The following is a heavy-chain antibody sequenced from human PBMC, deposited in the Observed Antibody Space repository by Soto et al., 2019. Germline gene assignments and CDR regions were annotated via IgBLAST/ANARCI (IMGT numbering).Heavy chain of an antibody. CDR3: ARDLAVAGTRWNYYYGMDV. Sequence: ASVKVSCKASGYTFTGYYMHCVLQAPVQWLEWMGCINPNSGGTNYAQKFQGWVTMTRDTSISTAYMELSRLRSDDTAVYYCARDLAVAGTRWNYYYGMDVWGQGTTVTVSS. D-gene: IGHD6-19*01. J-gene: IGHJ6*02. CDR1: GYTFTGYY. V-gene: IGHV1-2*04. CDR2: INPNSGGT.